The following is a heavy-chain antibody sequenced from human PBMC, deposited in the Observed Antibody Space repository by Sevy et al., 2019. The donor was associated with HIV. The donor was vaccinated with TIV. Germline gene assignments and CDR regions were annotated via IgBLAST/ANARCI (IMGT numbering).Heavy chain of an antibody. CDR1: GFTFSSYG. CDR2: IWYDGSNK. J-gene: IGHJ6*02. CDR3: ARDQVDIVVVVAVHYYYGMDV. V-gene: IGHV3-33*01. Sequence: GGSLRLSCAASGFTFSSYGMHWVRQAPGKGLEWVAVIWYDGSNKYYADSVKGRFTISRDNSKNTLYLQMNSLRAEDTAVYYCARDQVDIVVVVAVHYYYGMDVWGQGTTVTVSS. D-gene: IGHD2-15*01.